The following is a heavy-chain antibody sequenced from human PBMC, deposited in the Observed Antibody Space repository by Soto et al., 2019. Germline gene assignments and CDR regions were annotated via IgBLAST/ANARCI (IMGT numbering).Heavy chain of an antibody. CDR2: ISDSGENI. CDR1: GFSFRSYA. V-gene: IGHV3-23*01. D-gene: IGHD2-15*01. Sequence: GGSLRLSCAASGFSFRSYAMCWVRQAPGKGPEWVAAISDSGENIYYADSVEGRFTISRDNAKNSLYLQMNSLRVEDTAVYYCARDRCSGGSCYRTYAFDLWGRGTLVTVSS. CDR3: ARDRCSGGSCYRTYAFDL. J-gene: IGHJ3*01.